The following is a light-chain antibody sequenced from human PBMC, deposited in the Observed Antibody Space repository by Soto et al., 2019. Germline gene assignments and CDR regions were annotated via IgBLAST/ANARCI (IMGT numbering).Light chain of an antibody. CDR3: SSYTSSVVV. CDR2: AVS. Sequence: QSVLTQPASVSGSPGQSITISCTGTSSDVGGYNYVSWYQHHPGKAPKLMIYAVSNRPSGVSNRFSGSKSGNTASLTISGLQAEDEADYYCSSYTSSVVVFGGGTKLTVL. V-gene: IGLV2-14*03. CDR1: SSDVGGYNY. J-gene: IGLJ2*01.